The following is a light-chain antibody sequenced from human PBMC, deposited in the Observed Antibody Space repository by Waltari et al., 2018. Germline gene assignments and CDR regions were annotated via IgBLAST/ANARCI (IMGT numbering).Light chain of an antibody. J-gene: IGLJ7*01. V-gene: IGLV3-21*01. CDR1: YFGTED. Sequence: SYGLTQPPSVSVSPGQTARITCGGDYFGTEDVNWYQQKPPQAPLLVIYTNSARPHGVPDRFAGSRTGNKATLIIGGVEAGDEAEYYCQVWDVESDHVFFGGGTRLTVL. CDR3: QVWDVESDHVF. CDR2: TNS.